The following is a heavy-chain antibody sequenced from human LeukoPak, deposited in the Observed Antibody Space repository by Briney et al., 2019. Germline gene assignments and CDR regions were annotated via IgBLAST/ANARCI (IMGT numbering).Heavy chain of an antibody. CDR2: IDPDGSGK. CDR1: GFSLSNYW. Sequence: GGSLRLSCAASGFSLSNYWMTWVRQSPGKGLEWVAIIDPDGSGKYSVDSVKGRFIISRDNAKNSLYLQMSSLRAEDTAVYYCARGGHRQKEFWGQGTLVTVSS. D-gene: IGHD3-10*01. V-gene: IGHV3-7*01. CDR3: ARGGHRQKEF. J-gene: IGHJ4*02.